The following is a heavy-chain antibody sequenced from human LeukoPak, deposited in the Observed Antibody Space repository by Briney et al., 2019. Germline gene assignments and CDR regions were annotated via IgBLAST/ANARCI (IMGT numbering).Heavy chain of an antibody. Sequence: SETLSLTCTVSGGSVSSGSYYWRWIRQPPGKGLEWIGYIYYSGSTNYNPSLKSRVTISVDTSKNQFSLKLSSVTAADTAVYYCAREILGGFNPGASWGQGTLVTVSS. CDR2: IYYSGST. V-gene: IGHV4-61*01. J-gene: IGHJ5*02. D-gene: IGHD1-14*01. CDR3: AREILGGFNPGAS. CDR1: GGSVSSGSYY.